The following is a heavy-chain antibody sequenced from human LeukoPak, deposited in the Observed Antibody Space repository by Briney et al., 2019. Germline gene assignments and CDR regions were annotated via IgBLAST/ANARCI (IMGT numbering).Heavy chain of an antibody. D-gene: IGHD6-6*01. CDR2: ISSSGRTM. CDR1: GGSITNTN. CDR3: ARSHREGSSSYYFDY. V-gene: IGHV3-48*03. J-gene: IGHJ4*02. Sequence: GTLSLTCGVSGGSITNTNYWTWVRQAPGKGLEWVSYISSSGRTMYYADSVKGRFTISRDNAKNSLYLQMNSLRAEDTAIYYCARSHREGSSSYYFDYWGQGTLVTVSS.